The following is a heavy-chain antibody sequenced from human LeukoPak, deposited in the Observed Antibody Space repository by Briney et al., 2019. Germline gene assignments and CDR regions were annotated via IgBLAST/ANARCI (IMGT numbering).Heavy chain of an antibody. V-gene: IGHV3-23*01. J-gene: IGHJ4*02. CDR2: ISSGRST. CDR1: GFTFSSYA. D-gene: IGHD6-13*01. Sequence: GGSLRLSCAASGFTFSSYAMSWVRQAPGMGLEWVSAISSGRSTYYADSVKGRFTISRDNSKNTVYLQMNSLRAEDTAVYYCAKAIAAAGTGYWGQGTLVTVSS. CDR3: AKAIAAAGTGY.